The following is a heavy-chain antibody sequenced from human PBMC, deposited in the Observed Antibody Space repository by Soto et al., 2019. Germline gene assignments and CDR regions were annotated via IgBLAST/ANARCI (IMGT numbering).Heavy chain of an antibody. D-gene: IGHD2-21*02. V-gene: IGHV4-31*03. CDR3: FVTATSGFDY. J-gene: IGHJ4*02. CDR2: IYYSGST. Sequence: QVQLQESGPGLVKPSQTLSLTCTASGGSISSGGYYWSLIRQHPGKGLEWIGYIYYSGSTYYNPSLKSRVTISVVTSKNQFSLKLSSVTAADTAVYYCFVTATSGFDYWGQGTLVTVSS. CDR1: GGSISSGGYY.